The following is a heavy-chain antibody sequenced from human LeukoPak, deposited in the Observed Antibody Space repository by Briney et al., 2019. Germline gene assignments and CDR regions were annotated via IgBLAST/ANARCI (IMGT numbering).Heavy chain of an antibody. CDR2: IIPILGIA. D-gene: IGHD6-19*01. J-gene: IGHJ4*02. V-gene: IGHV1-69*04. CDR3: ESGGRAVAGTNFDY. CDR1: GGTFSSYA. Sequence: SVKVSCKASGGTFSSYAISWVRQAPGQGLEWMGRIIPILGIANYAQKFQGRVTITADKSTSTAYMELSSLRSEDTAVYYCESGGRAVAGTNFDYWGQGTLVTVSS.